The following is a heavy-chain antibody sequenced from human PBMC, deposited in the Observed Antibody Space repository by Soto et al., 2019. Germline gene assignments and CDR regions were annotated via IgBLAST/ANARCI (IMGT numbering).Heavy chain of an antibody. Sequence: GGSLRLSCAASGFPFSTYSMNWVRQAPGKGLEWVSSISSSSSYIYYADSVKGRFTISRDNAKNSLYLQMNSLRAEDTAVYYCVRYDSSGYYWPYYYYGMDVWGQGTTVTVSS. CDR3: VRYDSSGYYWPYYYYGMDV. J-gene: IGHJ6*02. CDR2: ISSSSSYI. CDR1: GFPFSTYS. V-gene: IGHV3-21*01. D-gene: IGHD3-22*01.